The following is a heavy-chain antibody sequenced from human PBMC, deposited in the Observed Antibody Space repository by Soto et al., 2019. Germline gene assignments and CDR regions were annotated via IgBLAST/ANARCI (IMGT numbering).Heavy chain of an antibody. D-gene: IGHD1-1*01. V-gene: IGHV5-51*01. Sequence: GESLKISCKGSGYSFTSYWIGWVRQMPGKGLEWMGIIYPGDSDTRYSPSFQGQVTISADKSISTAYLQWSSLKASDTAMYYCGSWLKEGGIGGNYYYGMDVWGQGTTVTVSS. CDR1: GYSFTSYW. J-gene: IGHJ6*02. CDR3: GSWLKEGGIGGNYYYGMDV. CDR2: IYPGDSDT.